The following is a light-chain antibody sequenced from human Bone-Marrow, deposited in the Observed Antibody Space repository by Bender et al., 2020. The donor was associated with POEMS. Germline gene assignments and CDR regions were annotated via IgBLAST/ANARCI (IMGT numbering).Light chain of an antibody. CDR1: SSDVGGYNF. J-gene: IGLJ3*02. CDR2: DVG. CDR3: WSNAGSGTMV. V-gene: IGLV2-11*01. Sequence: QSALTQPASVSGSPGQSVTISCTGTSSDVGGYNFVSWYQQHPGKAPKVVIYDVGKWPSGVPDRFSGSKSGNTASLTISGLQPEDEAHYYCWSNAGSGTMVFGGGTRVTVL.